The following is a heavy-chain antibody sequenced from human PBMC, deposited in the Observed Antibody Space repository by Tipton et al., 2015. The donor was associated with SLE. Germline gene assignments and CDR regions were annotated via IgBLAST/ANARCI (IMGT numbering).Heavy chain of an antibody. CDR1: GGTFSSYA. CDR3: AREANDYSNPLDY. J-gene: IGHJ4*02. Sequence: SGPEVKVSCKASGGTFSSYAISWVRQAPGQGLEWMGGIIPIFGTANYAQKFQGRVTITTDESTSTAYMELSSLRSEDTAVYYCAREANDYSNPLDYWGQGTLVTVSS. D-gene: IGHD4-11*01. V-gene: IGHV1-69*05. CDR2: IIPIFGTA.